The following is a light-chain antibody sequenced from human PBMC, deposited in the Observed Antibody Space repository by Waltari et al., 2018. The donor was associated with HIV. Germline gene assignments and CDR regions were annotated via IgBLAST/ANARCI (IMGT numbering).Light chain of an antibody. V-gene: IGLV2-23*01. CDR1: SSDVGAYNL. J-gene: IGLJ2*01. CDR2: EAN. Sequence: SALTQPASVSGSPGQSITISCTGTSSDVGAYNLVSWYQQHPGNAPKFIIYEANKRPSEVSIRFSGSKSGNTASLTISGLQAEDEADYYCCSYAGRSTLEVFGGGTKVTVL. CDR3: CSYAGRSTLEV.